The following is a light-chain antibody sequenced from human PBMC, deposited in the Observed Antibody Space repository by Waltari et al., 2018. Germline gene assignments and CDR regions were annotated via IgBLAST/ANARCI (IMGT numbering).Light chain of an antibody. CDR3: CSYAGNYLRV. CDR1: SSDVGYYNY. Sequence: QSALTQPRSVSGSPGQSVTIACTGTSSDVGYYNYVSWYQQHPGKAPKLIIYDVTGGPSGVPDRFSGSKSGNTASLTISGLQAEDEADYYCCSYAGNYLRVFGGGTKLTVL. V-gene: IGLV2-11*01. J-gene: IGLJ2*01. CDR2: DVT.